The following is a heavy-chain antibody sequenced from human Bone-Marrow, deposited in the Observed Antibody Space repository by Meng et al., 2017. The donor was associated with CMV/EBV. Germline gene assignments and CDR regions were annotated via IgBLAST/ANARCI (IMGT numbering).Heavy chain of an antibody. CDR2: IYYSGST. D-gene: IGHD3-22*01. CDR3: ARELGYYDSSGYHWEGGLYFDY. V-gene: IGHV4-59*01. J-gene: IGHJ4*02. CDR1: GGSISSYY. Sequence: GSLRLSCTVSGGSISSYYWSWIRQPPGKGLEWIGYIYYSGSTNYNPSLKSRVTISVDTSKNQFSLKLSSVTAADTAVYYCARELGYYDSSGYHWEGGLYFDYWGQGTLVTVSS.